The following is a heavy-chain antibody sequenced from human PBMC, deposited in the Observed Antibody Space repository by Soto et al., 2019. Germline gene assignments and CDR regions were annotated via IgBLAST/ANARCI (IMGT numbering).Heavy chain of an antibody. D-gene: IGHD2-2*01. CDR1: GGSISSYY. J-gene: IGHJ5*02. CDR2: IYYSGST. CDR3: ARSSITTQDDWFDP. V-gene: IGHV4-59*01. Sequence: PSETLSLTCTVSGGSISSYYWSWIRQPPGKGLEWIGYIYYSGSTNYNPSLKGRVTISVDTSKNQFPLKLSSVTAADTAVYYCARSSITTQDDWFDPWGQGTLVTVSS.